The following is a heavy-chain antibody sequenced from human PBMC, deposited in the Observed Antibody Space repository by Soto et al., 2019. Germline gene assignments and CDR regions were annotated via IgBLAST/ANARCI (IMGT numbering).Heavy chain of an antibody. CDR1: GFTFSSYG. J-gene: IGHJ3*02. D-gene: IGHD3-22*01. CDR2: IWYDGSNK. CDR3: AGDRGHYDSSGYPFYAFDI. V-gene: IGHV3-33*08. Sequence: SGGSLRLSCAASGFTFSSYGMHWVRQAPGKGLEWVAVIWYDGSNKYYADSVKGRFTISRDNSKNTLYLQMNSLRAEDTAVYYCAGDRGHYDSSGYPFYAFDIWGQGTMVTVSS.